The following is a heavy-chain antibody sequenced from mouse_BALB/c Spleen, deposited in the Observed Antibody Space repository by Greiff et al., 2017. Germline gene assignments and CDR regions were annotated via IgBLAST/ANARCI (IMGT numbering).Heavy chain of an antibody. Sequence: VQLQQSGPELVKPGASVRISCKASGYTFTSYYIHWVKQRPGQGLEWIGWIYPGNVNTKYNEKFKGKATLTADKSSSTAYMQLSSLTSEDSAVYFCALYYYGTSYAMDYWGKGTSVTVSS. CDR3: ALYYYGTSYAMDY. V-gene: IGHV1S56*01. D-gene: IGHD1-1*01. J-gene: IGHJ4*01. CDR1: GYTFTSYY. CDR2: IYPGNVNT.